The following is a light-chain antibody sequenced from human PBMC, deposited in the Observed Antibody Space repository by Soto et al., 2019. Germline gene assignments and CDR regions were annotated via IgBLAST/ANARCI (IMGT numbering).Light chain of an antibody. Sequence: VMTQSSATLSVAPGERATLSCRASQSVSSNLAWYQQKPGQAPRLLIYGASTRATGIPARFSGSGSGTEFTLTISSLQSEDFAVYYCQQYNNWPRTFGQGTKVDI. V-gene: IGKV3-15*01. J-gene: IGKJ1*01. CDR2: GAS. CDR1: QSVSSN. CDR3: QQYNNWPRT.